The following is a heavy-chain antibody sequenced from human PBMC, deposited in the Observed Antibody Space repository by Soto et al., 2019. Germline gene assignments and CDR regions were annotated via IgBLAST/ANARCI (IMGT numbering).Heavy chain of an antibody. D-gene: IGHD6-13*01. CDR1: GGSISSSSHY. Sequence: SETLSLTCTVSGGSISSSSHYWGWIRQPPGKGLEWIGSIFYSGSTFYNPSLKSRVTISVDTSKNQFSLKLSSVTTADTAVYYCARSRGSTWYSDSWGQGTLVTVSS. J-gene: IGHJ4*02. CDR3: ARSRGSTWYSDS. V-gene: IGHV4-39*01. CDR2: IFYSGST.